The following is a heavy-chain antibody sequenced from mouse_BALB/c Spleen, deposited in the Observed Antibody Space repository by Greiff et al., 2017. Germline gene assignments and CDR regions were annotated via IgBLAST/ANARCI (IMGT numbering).Heavy chain of an antibody. CDR2: IWAGGST. D-gene: IGHD4-1*01. V-gene: IGHV2-9*02. Sequence: QVQLKESGPGLVAPSQSLSITCTVSGFSLTSYGVHWVRQPPGKGLEWLGVIWAGGSTNYNSALMSRLSISKDNSKSQVFLKMNSLQTDDTAMYYCARGKSWDWDYAMDYWGQGTSVTVSS. CDR1: GFSLTSYG. J-gene: IGHJ4*01. CDR3: ARGKSWDWDYAMDY.